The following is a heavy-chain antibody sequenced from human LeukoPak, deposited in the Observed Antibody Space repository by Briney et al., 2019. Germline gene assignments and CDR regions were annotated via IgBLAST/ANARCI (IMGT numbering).Heavy chain of an antibody. Sequence: PGGSLRLSCAASGFTVSSNYMSWVRQAPGKGLEWVSYISSSGSTIYYADSVKGRFTISRDNAKNSLYLQMNSLRAEDTAVYYCARCISRNAFDIWGQGTMVTVSS. D-gene: IGHD2-8*01. CDR2: ISSSGSTI. CDR3: ARCISRNAFDI. V-gene: IGHV3-11*04. J-gene: IGHJ3*02. CDR1: GFTVSSNY.